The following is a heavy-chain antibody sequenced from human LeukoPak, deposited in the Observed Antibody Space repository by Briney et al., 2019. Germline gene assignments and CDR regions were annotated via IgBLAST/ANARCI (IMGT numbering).Heavy chain of an antibody. CDR2: ISSSSSYI. Sequence: GGSLRLSCAASGFTFSSYSMNWVRQAPGKGLEWVSSISSSSSYIYYADSVKGRFTISRDNAKNSLYLQMNSLRAEDTAVYYCARALMVYAGNDYWGQGTLVTVSS. J-gene: IGHJ4*02. CDR3: ARALMVYAGNDY. D-gene: IGHD2-8*01. CDR1: GFTFSSYS. V-gene: IGHV3-21*01.